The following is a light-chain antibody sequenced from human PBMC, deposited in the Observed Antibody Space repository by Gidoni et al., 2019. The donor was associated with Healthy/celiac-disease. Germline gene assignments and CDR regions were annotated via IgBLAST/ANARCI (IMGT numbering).Light chain of an antibody. CDR3: QQYNNWPPCT. V-gene: IGKV3-15*01. J-gene: IGKJ2*02. CDR2: GAS. CDR1: QGVGSN. Sequence: GDRATPSCRASQGVGSNLAWYQQKPGQAPRLLIYGASTRATGIRARFSGGGSGTEFTLTISSLQYEDFAVYYYQQYNNWPPCTFGQGTKLEIK.